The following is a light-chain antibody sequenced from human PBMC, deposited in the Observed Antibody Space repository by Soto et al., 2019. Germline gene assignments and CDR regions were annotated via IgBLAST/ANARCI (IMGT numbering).Light chain of an antibody. CDR2: YDD. CDR3: TAWDDSLNALL. CDR1: DSNIGNNA. Sequence: QSALTQPPSVSHVPRQRVTISCSGGDSNIGNNAVNWYQQLPGKAPRLLIFYDDLLPSGVPDRFSGSKSGTSASLAISGLQSEDEGVYFCTAWDDSLNALLFGGGTKLTVL. V-gene: IGLV1-36*01. J-gene: IGLJ2*01.